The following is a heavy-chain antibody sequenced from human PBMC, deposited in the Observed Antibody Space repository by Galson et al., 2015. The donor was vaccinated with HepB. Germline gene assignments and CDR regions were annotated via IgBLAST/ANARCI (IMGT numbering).Heavy chain of an antibody. V-gene: IGHV3-30-3*01. CDR2: ISYDGSNK. J-gene: IGHJ4*02. Sequence: LRLSCAASGFTFSSYAMHWVRQAPGKGLEWVAVISYDGSNKYYADSVKGRFTISRDNSKNTLYLQMNSLRAEDTAVYYCARNGAAGTGLYYFDYWGQGTLVTVSS. CDR3: ARNGAAGTGLYYFDY. CDR1: GFTFSSYA. D-gene: IGHD6-13*01.